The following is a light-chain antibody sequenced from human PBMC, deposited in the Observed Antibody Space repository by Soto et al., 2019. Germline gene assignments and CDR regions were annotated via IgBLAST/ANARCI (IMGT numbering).Light chain of an antibody. V-gene: IGKV3-11*01. CDR1: ESVGSD. J-gene: IGKJ4*01. CDR2: DVS. Sequence: ENVLTQSPATLSLSPGEGATLSCRASESVGSDLAWYQQKPGQPPRLLIYDVSARAPGVPARFSGSGSGTDFTLTISSLEPEDFAVYYWQQRDRCPLTFGGGTKVEIK. CDR3: QQRDRCPLT.